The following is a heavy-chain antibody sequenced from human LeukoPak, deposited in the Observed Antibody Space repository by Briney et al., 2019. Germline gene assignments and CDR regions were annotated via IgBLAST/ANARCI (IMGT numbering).Heavy chain of an antibody. J-gene: IGHJ4*02. Sequence: AGGTLRLYCAASGFTFSTYAMSWVRQAPGKGLEWVSAISGSGGSTYYADSVKGRFTISRDNSKNTMYLHMNSLRAEDTSIYFCAKALEQETVIALDSWGQGTLVTVSS. D-gene: IGHD6-13*01. CDR2: ISGSGGST. V-gene: IGHV3-23*01. CDR3: AKALEQETVIALDS. CDR1: GFTFSTYA.